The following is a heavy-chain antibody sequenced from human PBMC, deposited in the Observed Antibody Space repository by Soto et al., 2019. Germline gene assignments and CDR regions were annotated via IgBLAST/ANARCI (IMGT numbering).Heavy chain of an antibody. D-gene: IGHD4-17*01. Sequence: NPSETLSLTCTVSGGSVTNSSYYWRWIRQSPGKGLGWIGSVYYRGRSYSKSSVKSRVTISVDTSKNRFSLSLNSVTASDTAVYFCVSQRTTVPTQAYFDYWGPGALVTVSS. J-gene: IGHJ4*02. CDR3: VSQRTTVPTQAYFDY. CDR2: VYYRGRS. CDR1: GGSVTNSSYY. V-gene: IGHV4-39*01.